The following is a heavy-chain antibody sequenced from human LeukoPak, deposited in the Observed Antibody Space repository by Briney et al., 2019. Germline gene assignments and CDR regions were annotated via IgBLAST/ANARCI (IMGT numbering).Heavy chain of an antibody. J-gene: IGHJ4*02. Sequence: SETLSLTCTVSGGSISSYYWSWIRQPPGKGLEWIGYIYYSGSTNYNPSLKSRVTISVDTSENQFSLKLSSVTAADTAVYYCARDAFNAENYYDSSGSFDYWGQGTLVTVSS. CDR1: GGSISSYY. V-gene: IGHV4-59*12. CDR3: ARDAFNAENYYDSSGSFDY. D-gene: IGHD3-22*01. CDR2: IYYSGST.